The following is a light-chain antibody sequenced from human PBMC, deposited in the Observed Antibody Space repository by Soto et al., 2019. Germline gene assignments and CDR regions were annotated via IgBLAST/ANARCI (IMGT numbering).Light chain of an antibody. J-gene: IGLJ2*01. V-gene: IGLV2-14*03. Sequence: QSSLTQPASVSGSPGQSITISCTGTSSDVGGYNYVSWYQQHPDKAPQLMIFDVSNRPSGISDRFSGSKSGNTASLTISGLQAEDEADYYCSSYTSTNTLVFGGGTK. CDR1: SSDVGGYNY. CDR2: DVS. CDR3: SSYTSTNTLV.